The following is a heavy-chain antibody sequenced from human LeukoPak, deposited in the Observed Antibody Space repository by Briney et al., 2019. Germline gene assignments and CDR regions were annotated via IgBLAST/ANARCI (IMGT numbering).Heavy chain of an antibody. CDR2: IKQDGSEK. CDR3: ARGDEVGAYFDY. D-gene: IGHD1-26*01. J-gene: IGHJ4*02. Sequence: EGSLRLSCAASGFTFSSHWMSWVRQAPGKGLEWVANIKQDGSEKYYVDSVKGRFTITRDNAKNSLYLQMNSLRAEDTAVYYCARGDEVGAYFDYWGQGTLVTVSS. CDR1: GFTFSSHW. V-gene: IGHV3-7*01.